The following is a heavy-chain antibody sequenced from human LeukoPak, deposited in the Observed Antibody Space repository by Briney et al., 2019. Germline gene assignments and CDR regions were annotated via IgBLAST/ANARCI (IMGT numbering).Heavy chain of an antibody. V-gene: IGHV3-48*02. CDR1: GFTFSSYS. J-gene: IGHJ3*02. D-gene: IGHD2-15*01. CDR3: ARDIYCSGDSCYTGAFDI. CDR2: ISSSSSTV. Sequence: GGSLRLSCAASGFTFSSYSMNWVRQAPGKGLEWVSYISSSSSTVYYADSAKGRFTISRDNAKSSLYLQMNSLRDEDTAMYYCARDIYCSGDSCYTGAFDIWGQGTMVTVSS.